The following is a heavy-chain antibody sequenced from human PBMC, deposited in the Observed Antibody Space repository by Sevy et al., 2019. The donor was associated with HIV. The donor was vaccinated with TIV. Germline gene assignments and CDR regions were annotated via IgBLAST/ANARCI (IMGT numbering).Heavy chain of an antibody. D-gene: IGHD6-13*01. CDR3: AKGQQLITQSGSYFYYGMNV. CDR2: ISWNGADI. V-gene: IGHV3-9*01. Sequence: GGSLRLSCAASNLTFEDYAMHWVRRAPGKGLEWVSGISWNGADIGFAASVKGRFTISRENAKSSVYLQINSLIPEDTGVYYCAKGQQLITQSGSYFYYGMNVWGQGTTVTVSS. CDR1: NLTFEDYA. J-gene: IGHJ6*02.